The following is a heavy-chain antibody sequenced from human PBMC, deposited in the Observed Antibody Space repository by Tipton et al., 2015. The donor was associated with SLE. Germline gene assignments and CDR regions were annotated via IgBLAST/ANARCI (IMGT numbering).Heavy chain of an antibody. CDR2: MNPNSGNT. J-gene: IGHJ5*02. V-gene: IGHV1-8*01. CDR1: GYTFTSYD. Sequence: QSGPEVKKPGASVKVSCKASGYTFTSYDINWVRQATGQGLEWMGWMNPNSGNTGYAQKFQGRVTMTRNTSISTAYMELSSLRSEDTAVYYCARCIGSCQHNLFDPWGQVTLVTVSS. CDR3: ARCIGSCQHNLFDP. D-gene: IGHD2-15*01.